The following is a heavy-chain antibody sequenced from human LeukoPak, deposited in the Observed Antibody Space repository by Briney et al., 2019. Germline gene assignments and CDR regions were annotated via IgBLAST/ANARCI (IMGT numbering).Heavy chain of an antibody. CDR1: GYTFTSYD. CDR3: ARGRVVVVAATDGYDY. J-gene: IGHJ4*02. CDR2: MNPNSGNT. D-gene: IGHD2-15*01. Sequence: ASVKVSCKASGYTFTSYDINWVRQATGQGLEWMGWMNPNSGNTGYAQKFQGRVTMTRNTSISTAYMELSSLRSEDTAVYYCARGRVVVVAATDGYDYWGQGTLVTVSS. V-gene: IGHV1-8*01.